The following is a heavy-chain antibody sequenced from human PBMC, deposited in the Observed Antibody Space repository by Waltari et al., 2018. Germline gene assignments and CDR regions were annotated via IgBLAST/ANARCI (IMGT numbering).Heavy chain of an antibody. Sequence: QVQLKESGPGLVKPSETLSLTCAVSAFSITSGYYWQWIRHPPGKGLEWVGTIYYSGTTYYTPSLQSRVSISVDTSKNEFSLTLTSVTAADTAVYYCATATTAHFDFWGQGSLVTVSS. J-gene: IGHJ4*02. V-gene: IGHV4-38-2*01. CDR3: ATATTAHFDF. CDR1: AFSITSGYY. D-gene: IGHD4-17*01. CDR2: IYYSGTT.